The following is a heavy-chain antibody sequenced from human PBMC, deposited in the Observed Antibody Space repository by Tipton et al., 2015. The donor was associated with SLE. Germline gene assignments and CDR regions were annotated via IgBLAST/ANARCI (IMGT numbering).Heavy chain of an antibody. D-gene: IGHD3-3*01. CDR2: IYHSGST. V-gene: IGHV4-4*02. Sequence: TLSLTCSVSGDSISTGHWWSWVRQSPDKGLEWIGEIYHSGSTHYNPSLKSRVAMSIDKSKNLFSLSLSSVTAADTGVYYCARFEIFGDSNWFAPWGQGTRVSVSS. CDR1: GDSISTGHW. J-gene: IGHJ5*02. CDR3: ARFEIFGDSNWFAP.